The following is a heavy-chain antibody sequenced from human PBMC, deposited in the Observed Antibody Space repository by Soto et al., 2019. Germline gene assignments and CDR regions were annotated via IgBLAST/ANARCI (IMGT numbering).Heavy chain of an antibody. CDR2: IYHSGST. J-gene: IGHJ5*02. CDR3: VRVPGP. V-gene: IGHV4-30-2*01. Sequence: QLQLQESGSGLVKPSQPLSLTCVVSGGSISSGGHSWSWVRQPPGKGLDWIGYIYHSGSTYYNPSLKSRVTISVDRSKNQFSLKLSSVTAADTAVYYCVRVPGPWGQGTLVTVSS. CDR1: GGSISSGGHS.